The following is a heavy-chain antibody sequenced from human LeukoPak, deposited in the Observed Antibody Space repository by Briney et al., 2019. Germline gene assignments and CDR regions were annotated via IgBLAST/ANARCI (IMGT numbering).Heavy chain of an antibody. D-gene: IGHD4-23*01. CDR2: IYSGGTT. CDR3: ARRAGGYSHPYDY. J-gene: IGHJ4*02. CDR1: GFTFDDYG. V-gene: IGHV3-53*01. Sequence: PGGSLRLSCAASGFTFDDYGMSWVRQAPGKGLEWVSLIYSGGTTYYADSVKGRFTISRDNSKNTLYLQMNSLRAEDTAVYYCARRAGGYSHPYDYRGQGILVTVSS.